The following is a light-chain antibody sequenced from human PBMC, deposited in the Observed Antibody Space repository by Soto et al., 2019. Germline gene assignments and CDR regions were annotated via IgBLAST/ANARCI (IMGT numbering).Light chain of an antibody. CDR3: QQLKSYPVT. Sequence: DIQLTQSPSFLSASVGDRVTITCRASQGISSYLAWYQQEPGKAPKPLIYAASTLQSGVPSRFSGSGSGTEFTLTISSLQPEDFATYYCQQLKSYPVTFGGGTNVEIK. CDR2: AAS. J-gene: IGKJ4*01. V-gene: IGKV1-9*01. CDR1: QGISSY.